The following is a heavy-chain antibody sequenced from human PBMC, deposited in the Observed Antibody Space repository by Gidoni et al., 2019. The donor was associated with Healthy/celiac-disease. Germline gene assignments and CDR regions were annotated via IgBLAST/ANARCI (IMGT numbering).Heavy chain of an antibody. Sequence: EVQLVESGGGLVQPGGSLRLSCAASGFTFSSYEMHWVRQATGKGLEWVSAIGTAGDTYYPGSVKGRFTISRENAKNSLYLQMNSLRAGDTAVYYCARGGGYSSGWYYFDYWGQGTLVTVSS. CDR2: IGTAGDT. CDR3: ARGGGYSSGWYYFDY. D-gene: IGHD6-19*01. J-gene: IGHJ4*02. V-gene: IGHV3-13*04. CDR1: GFTFSSYE.